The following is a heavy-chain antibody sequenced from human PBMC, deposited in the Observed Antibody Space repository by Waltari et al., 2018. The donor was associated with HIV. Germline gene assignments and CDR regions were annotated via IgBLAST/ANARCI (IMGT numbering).Heavy chain of an antibody. CDR3: TREGVETTAPADY. CDR1: GFPFSSHW. J-gene: IGHJ4*02. Sequence: EVQLVESGGGLVQAGGSLSLSCAASGFPFSSHWMHWVRQAPGKGLVWVARINGDGSGTSYADSVRGRFSISRENAENSLHLHMNSVRPEDTGLYYCTREGVETTAPADYWGQGTLVTVSS. D-gene: IGHD4-17*01. V-gene: IGHV3-74*01. CDR2: INGDGSGT.